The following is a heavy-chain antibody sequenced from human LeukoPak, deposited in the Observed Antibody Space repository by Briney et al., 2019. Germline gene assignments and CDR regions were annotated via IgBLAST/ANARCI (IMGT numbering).Heavy chain of an antibody. Sequence: GASVKVSCKTSGYSFTNYGITWVRQAPGQGLEWMGWISGYNSKPFYAQNFQGRVTMTTDTSTSTVYMEVRSLRSDDTAVYYCARGNRITMIGFDPWGRGTLVTVSS. V-gene: IGHV1-18*01. CDR2: ISGYNSKP. J-gene: IGHJ5*02. CDR3: ARGNRITMIGFDP. D-gene: IGHD3-22*01. CDR1: GYSFTNYG.